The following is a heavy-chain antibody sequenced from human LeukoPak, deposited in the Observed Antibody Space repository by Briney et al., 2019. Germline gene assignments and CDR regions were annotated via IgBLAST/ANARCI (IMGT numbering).Heavy chain of an antibody. CDR2: IKQDGSEK. D-gene: IGHD2-15*01. Sequence: GGSLRLSCAASGFTFSSYCMSWVRQAPGKGLEWVANIKQDGSEKYYVDSVKGRFTISRDNAKNSLYLQMNSLRAEDTAVYYCARAYCSGGSCYYPYYYYYMDVWGKGTTVTVSS. CDR1: GFTFSSYC. J-gene: IGHJ6*03. V-gene: IGHV3-7*04. CDR3: ARAYCSGGSCYYPYYYYYMDV.